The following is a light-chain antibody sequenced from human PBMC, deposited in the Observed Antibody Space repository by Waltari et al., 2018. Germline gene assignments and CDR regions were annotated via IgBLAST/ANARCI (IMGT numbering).Light chain of an antibody. CDR1: QSISSW. V-gene: IGKV1-5*03. Sequence: DIQMTQSPSTLSASVGDRVTITCRASQSISSWLAWYQQNPGKAPKLLTYKASSLESGVPSRFSGSGSGTEFTLTISSLQPDDFATYYCQQYNSYPWTFGQGTKVEIK. CDR2: KAS. CDR3: QQYNSYPWT. J-gene: IGKJ1*01.